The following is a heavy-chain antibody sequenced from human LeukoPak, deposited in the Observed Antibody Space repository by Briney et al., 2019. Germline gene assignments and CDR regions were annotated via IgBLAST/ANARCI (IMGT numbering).Heavy chain of an antibody. V-gene: IGHV4-39*01. CDR3: ARLKEGIDY. D-gene: IGHD3-10*01. Sequence: SETLSLTCIVSGGSISSYFWGWIRQPPGKGLEWIGSIYYSGNTYYNPSLKSRVTISVDTSKNQFSLKLSSVTAADTAVYYCARLKEGIDYWGQGTLVTVSS. CDR2: IYYSGNT. J-gene: IGHJ4*02. CDR1: GGSISSYF.